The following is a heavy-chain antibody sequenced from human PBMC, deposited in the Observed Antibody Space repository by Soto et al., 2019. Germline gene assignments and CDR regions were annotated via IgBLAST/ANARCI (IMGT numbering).Heavy chain of an antibody. CDR2: ISSNGGST. J-gene: IGHJ5*02. V-gene: IGHV3-64D*06. CDR1: GFTFSSYA. Sequence: PGGSLRLSCSASGFTFSSYAMHWVRQAPGKGLEYVSAISSNGGSTYYADSVKGRFTISRDNSKNTLYLQMSSLRAEDTAVYYCVKGRCSSTSCYALGDWFDPWGQGTLVTVSS. D-gene: IGHD2-2*01. CDR3: VKGRCSSTSCYALGDWFDP.